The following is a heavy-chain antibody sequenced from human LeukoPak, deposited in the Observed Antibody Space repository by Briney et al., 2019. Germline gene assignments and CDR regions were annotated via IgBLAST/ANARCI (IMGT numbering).Heavy chain of an antibody. Sequence: PSETLSLTCTVSGGSISSYYWSWIRQPPGKGLEWIGYIYYSGSTNYNPSLKSRVTISVDTSKNQFSLKLSSVAAADTAVYYCARFYDFWRGYYRGGGYFDYWGQGTLVTVSS. CDR3: ARFYDFWRGYYRGGGYFDY. V-gene: IGHV4-59*01. CDR2: IYYSGST. D-gene: IGHD3-3*01. J-gene: IGHJ4*02. CDR1: GGSISSYY.